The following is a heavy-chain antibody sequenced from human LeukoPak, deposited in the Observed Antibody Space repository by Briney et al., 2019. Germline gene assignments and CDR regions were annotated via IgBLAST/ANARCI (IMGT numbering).Heavy chain of an antibody. Sequence: GGSLRLSCTASGFTFSRYDMNWVRQAPGKGLEWVSYISIDYSTIYYAHSVKGRFTISRDNARESLSLQMTSLRVEDTAVYYCTRDLGLRRMIWGRGTLVIVSS. D-gene: IGHD6-25*01. J-gene: IGHJ2*01. CDR1: GFTFSRYD. CDR2: ISIDYSTI. V-gene: IGHV3-48*03. CDR3: TRDLGLRRMI.